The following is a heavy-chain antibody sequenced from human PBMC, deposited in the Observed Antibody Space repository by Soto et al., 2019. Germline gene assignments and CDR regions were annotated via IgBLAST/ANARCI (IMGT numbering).Heavy chain of an antibody. D-gene: IGHD6-13*01. CDR3: ARSAGNSSSPTEIYFDY. CDR1: GYTFTSYA. CDR2: INAGNGNT. V-gene: IGHV1-3*01. J-gene: IGHJ4*02. Sequence: QVQLVQSGAEVKKPGASVKVSCKASGYTFTSYAMHWVRQAPGQRLEWMGWINAGNGNTKYSQKFQGRVTITRDTSASTAYMELSSLSSEDTAVYYCARSAGNSSSPTEIYFDYWGQGTLVTVSS.